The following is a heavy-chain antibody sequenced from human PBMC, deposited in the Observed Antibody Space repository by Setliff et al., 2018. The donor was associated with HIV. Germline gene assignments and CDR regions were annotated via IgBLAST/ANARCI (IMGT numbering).Heavy chain of an antibody. Sequence: ASVKVSCKTSGYRFIGHYLHWVRLAPGQGPEWVGWINPETGDPNYAQKFRGRVLMTRDVSITTAFLHVAKLTSDDTAIYYCATGIPSDLDYWGQGTLVTVSS. CDR3: ATGIPSDLDY. D-gene: IGHD2-21*01. J-gene: IGHJ4*01. CDR2: INPETGDP. V-gene: IGHV1-2*02. CDR1: GYRFIGHY.